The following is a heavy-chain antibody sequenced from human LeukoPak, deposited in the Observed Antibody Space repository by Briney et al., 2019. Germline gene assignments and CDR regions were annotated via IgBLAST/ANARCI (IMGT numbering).Heavy chain of an antibody. J-gene: IGHJ6*03. CDR3: TRFMVRGVIIYRDV. D-gene: IGHD3-10*01. CDR1: GFTFGDYA. Sequence: QSGGSLRLSCTASGFTFGDYAMSWVRQAPGKGLEWVGFIRSKAYGGTTEYAASVKGRFTMSRDDSKSIAYLQMNSLKTEDTAVYYCTRFMVRGVIIYRDVWGKGTTVTLSS. V-gene: IGHV3-49*04. CDR2: IRSKAYGGTT.